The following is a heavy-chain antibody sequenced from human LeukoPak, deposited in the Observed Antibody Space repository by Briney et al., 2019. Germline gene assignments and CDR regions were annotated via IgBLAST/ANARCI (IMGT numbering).Heavy chain of an antibody. CDR1: GGSISSYY. V-gene: IGHV4-4*07. D-gene: IGHD6-19*01. Sequence: PSETLSLTCTVSGGSISSYYWSWIRQPAGKGLEWIGRIYTSGSTSYNPSLKSRVTISVDTSKNQFSLKLSSVTAADTAVYYCARNFSSGWFDYWGQGTLVTVSS. J-gene: IGHJ4*02. CDR2: IYTSGST. CDR3: ARNFSSGWFDY.